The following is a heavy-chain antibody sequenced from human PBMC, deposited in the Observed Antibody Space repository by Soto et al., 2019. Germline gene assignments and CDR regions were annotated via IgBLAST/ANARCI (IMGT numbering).Heavy chain of an antibody. D-gene: IGHD3-10*01. V-gene: IGHV3-15*01. Sequence: GGSLRLSCEASGFTFNNAWVNWVRQAPGRGLEWVGRIRSNGVGGTADYSPFVKDRFTISRDDPKKTVYLEMNRLGTEDTAVCYCFVLLWFGELLSGDHWGQGTQVTVSS. CDR2: IRSNGVGGTA. CDR1: GFTFNNAW. CDR3: FVLLWFGELLSGDH. J-gene: IGHJ4*02.